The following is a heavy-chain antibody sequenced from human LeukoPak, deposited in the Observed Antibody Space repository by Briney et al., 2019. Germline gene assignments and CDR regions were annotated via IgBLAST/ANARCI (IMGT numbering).Heavy chain of an antibody. D-gene: IGHD3-10*01. Sequence: GGSLRLSCAASGFTFSSYAMHWVRQAPGKGLEWVAVISYDGSNKYYADSVKGRFTISRDNSKNTLCLQMNSLRAEDTAVYYCAKAPYSGGHLPNDYWGQGTLVTVSS. CDR3: AKAPYSGGHLPNDY. J-gene: IGHJ4*02. CDR2: ISYDGSNK. V-gene: IGHV3-30-3*01. CDR1: GFTFSSYA.